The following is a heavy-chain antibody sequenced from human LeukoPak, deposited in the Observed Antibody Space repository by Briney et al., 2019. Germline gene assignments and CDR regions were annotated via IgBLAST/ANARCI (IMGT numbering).Heavy chain of an antibody. V-gene: IGHV1-69*13. Sequence: SVKLSCKASGGTFSSYAISWVRQAPGQGLEWMGGIIPIFGTANYAQKFQGRVTITADESTSTAHMELSSMRSEDTAVYYCARDLTPNYYGSGSYGLFDYWGQGTLVTVSS. D-gene: IGHD3-10*01. J-gene: IGHJ4*02. CDR3: ARDLTPNYYGSGSYGLFDY. CDR2: IIPIFGTA. CDR1: GGTFSSYA.